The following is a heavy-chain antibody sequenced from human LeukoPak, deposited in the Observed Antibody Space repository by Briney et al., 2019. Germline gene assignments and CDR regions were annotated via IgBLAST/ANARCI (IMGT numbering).Heavy chain of an antibody. D-gene: IGHD5-24*01. Sequence: GGSLRLSCAASGFNFSSHGMNWVRQAPGKGLECVSAISGSGGSTYYADSVKGRFTISRDNSKNTLYLQMNSLRAEDTAVYYCAKDAWEMATTNYFDYWGQGTLVTVSS. CDR3: AKDAWEMATTNYFDY. CDR1: GFNFSSHG. V-gene: IGHV3-23*01. CDR2: ISGSGGST. J-gene: IGHJ4*02.